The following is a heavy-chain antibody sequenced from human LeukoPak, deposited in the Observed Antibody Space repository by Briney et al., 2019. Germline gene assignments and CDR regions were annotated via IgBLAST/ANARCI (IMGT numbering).Heavy chain of an antibody. CDR3: ATEYYDFLTAKYWGGYDY. V-gene: IGHV3-30-3*01. D-gene: IGHD3-9*01. CDR2: ISYDARIK. Sequence: EWAXVISYDARIKYYADSVKGRFTISRDNSEKTLYLQMNSLGAEDTALYYCATEYYDFLTAKYWGGYDYWGQGTLVIVXS. J-gene: IGHJ4*02.